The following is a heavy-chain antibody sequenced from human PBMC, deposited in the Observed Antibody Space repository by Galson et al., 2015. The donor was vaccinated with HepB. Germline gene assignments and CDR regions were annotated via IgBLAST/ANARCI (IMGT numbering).Heavy chain of an antibody. J-gene: IGHJ5*02. Sequence: SETLSLTCAVSGGSISSSNWWSWVRQPPGKGLEWIGEIYHSGSTNYNPSLKSRVTISVDKSKNQFSLKLSSVTAADTAVYYCTRVGDIVVVPATGWFDPWGQGTLVTVSS. CDR2: IYHSGST. V-gene: IGHV4-4*02. CDR1: GGSISSSNW. CDR3: TRVGDIVVVPATGWFDP. D-gene: IGHD2-2*01.